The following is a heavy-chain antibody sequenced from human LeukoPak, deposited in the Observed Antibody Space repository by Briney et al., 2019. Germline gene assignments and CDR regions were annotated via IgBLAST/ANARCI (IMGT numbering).Heavy chain of an antibody. CDR3: ALSRGGYYDSRSPSWAFDI. V-gene: IGHV4-59*01. CDR2: IYNSGST. J-gene: IGHJ3*02. CDR1: GGSISRYY. Sequence: SETLSLTCTVSGGSISRYYWSWIRQPPGKGLEWIGYIYNSGSTSYNPSLKSRVTMSGDTSKNQFSLRLSSVTAADTAVYYCALSRGGYYDSRSPSWAFDIWGQGTMVTVSS. D-gene: IGHD3-22*01.